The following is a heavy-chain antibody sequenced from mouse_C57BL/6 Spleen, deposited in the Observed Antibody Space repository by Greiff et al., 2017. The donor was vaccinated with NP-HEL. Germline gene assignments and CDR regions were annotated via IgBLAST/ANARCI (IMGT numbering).Heavy chain of an antibody. V-gene: IGHV1-61*01. D-gene: IGHD6-5*01. CDR2: IYPSDSET. CDR1: GYTFTSYW. CDR3: ARELMRYFDV. J-gene: IGHJ1*03. Sequence: VQLQQPGAELVRPGSSVKLSCKASGYTFTSYWMDWVKQRPGQGLEWIGNIYPSDSETHYNQKFKDKATLTVDKSSSTAYMQLSSLTSEDSAVYYCARELMRYFDVWGTGTTVTVSS.